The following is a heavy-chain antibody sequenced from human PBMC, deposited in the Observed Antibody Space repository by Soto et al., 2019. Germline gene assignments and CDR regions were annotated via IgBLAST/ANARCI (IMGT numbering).Heavy chain of an antibody. Sequence: ASVEVSCKASGDTFTSYYMHWVRQAPGQGLEWMGIINPSGGSTSYAQKFQGRVTMTRDTSTSTVYMELSSLRSEDTAVYYCARDLSSVEMATISPYYWGQGTLVTVSS. D-gene: IGHD5-12*01. V-gene: IGHV1-46*01. CDR3: ARDLSSVEMATISPYY. J-gene: IGHJ4*02. CDR1: GDTFTSYY. CDR2: INPSGGST.